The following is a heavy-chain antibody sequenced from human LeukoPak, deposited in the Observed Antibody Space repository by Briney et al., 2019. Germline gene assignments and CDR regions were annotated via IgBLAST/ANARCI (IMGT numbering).Heavy chain of an antibody. CDR3: ARGPFDY. Sequence: GGSLRLSCAASGFTFDDYAMHWVRQAPGKGLEWVSGISWNSGSIGYADSVKGRFTISRDNAKNSLYLQMNSLRADDTAVYYCARGPFDYWGQGTLVTVSS. CDR2: ISWNSGSI. J-gene: IGHJ4*02. V-gene: IGHV3-9*01. CDR1: GFTFDDYA.